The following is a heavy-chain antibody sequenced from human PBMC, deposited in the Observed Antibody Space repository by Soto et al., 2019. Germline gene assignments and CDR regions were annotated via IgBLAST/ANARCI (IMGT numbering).Heavy chain of an antibody. J-gene: IGHJ2*01. CDR2: ISYTGNT. CDR3: ARSPLTADSVGYFDL. V-gene: IGHV4-59*01. CDR1: GDSTGNYY. Sequence: QVQLQESGPGLVKPSETLSLTCTVSGDSTGNYYWNWIRQPLGKGLEWIAYISYTGNTKYNASLKSRLTISVDTSKSQLSLKLSSVTAADTAVYYCARSPLTADSVGYFDLWGRGTLVTVSS. D-gene: IGHD5-18*01.